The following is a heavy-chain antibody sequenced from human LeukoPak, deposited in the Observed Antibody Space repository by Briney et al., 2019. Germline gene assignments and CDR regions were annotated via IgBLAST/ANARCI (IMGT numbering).Heavy chain of an antibody. J-gene: IGHJ5*02. CDR1: GYTFTSYA. CDR3: ARDRRDSGYDRGWFDP. Sequence: ASVTVSCKASGYTFTSYAIHWVRQAPGQRLEWMGWINAGNGNTKYSHEFQGRVTITRDTSTSTAYMELSSLSCEDMAVYYCARDRRDSGYDRGWFDPWGQGTLVTVSS. V-gene: IGHV1-3*03. CDR2: INAGNGNT. D-gene: IGHD5-12*01.